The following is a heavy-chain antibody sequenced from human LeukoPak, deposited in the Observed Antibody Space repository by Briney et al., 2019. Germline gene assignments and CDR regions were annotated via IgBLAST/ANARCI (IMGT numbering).Heavy chain of an antibody. Sequence: GSLRLSCAASGFTFSSYAMSWVCQAPGKGLEWVSSISSDDRYIYYADSVKGRFTISRDNTKNSLYLQMNSLRADDTAVYYCARHRDSSSTIDYWGQGTLVTVSS. CDR2: ISSDDRYI. V-gene: IGHV3-21*01. D-gene: IGHD6-6*01. CDR1: GFTFSSYA. J-gene: IGHJ4*02. CDR3: ARHRDSSSTIDY.